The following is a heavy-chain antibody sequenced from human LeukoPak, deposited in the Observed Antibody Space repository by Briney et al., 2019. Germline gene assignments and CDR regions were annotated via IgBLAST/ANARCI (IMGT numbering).Heavy chain of an antibody. V-gene: IGHV3-23*01. D-gene: IGHD3-16*02. CDR1: GFTFDDYA. CDR3: AKFQVWGSYRYTNFDY. CDR2: ISGSGGST. Sequence: GRSLRLSCAASGFTFDDYAMSWVRQAPGKGLEWVSAISGSGGSTYYADSVKGRFTISRDNSKNTLYLQMNSLRAEDTAVYYCAKFQVWGSYRYTNFDYWGQGTLVTVSS. J-gene: IGHJ4*02.